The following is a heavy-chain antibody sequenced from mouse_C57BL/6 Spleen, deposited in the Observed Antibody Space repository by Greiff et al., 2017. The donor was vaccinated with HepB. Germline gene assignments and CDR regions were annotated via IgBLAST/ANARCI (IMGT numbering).Heavy chain of an antibody. J-gene: IGHJ4*01. Sequence: QVQLQQPGAELVKPGASVKLSCKASGYTFTSYWMHWVKQRPGQGLEWIGMIHPNSGSTNYNEKFKSKATLTVDKSSSTAYMQLSSLTSEDSAVYYCARSLLLRNAMDYWGQGTSVTVSS. CDR2: IHPNSGST. D-gene: IGHD1-1*01. CDR3: ARSLLLRNAMDY. V-gene: IGHV1-64*01. CDR1: GYTFTSYW.